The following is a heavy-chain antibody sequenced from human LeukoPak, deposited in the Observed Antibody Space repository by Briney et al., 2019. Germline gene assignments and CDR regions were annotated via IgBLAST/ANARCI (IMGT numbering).Heavy chain of an antibody. Sequence: GGSLRLSCAASGFTFSSYWMHWVRHAPGKWLVRVSRINSDGSSTSYADSVKGRFTISRDNAKNTLYLQMNSLRAEDTAVYYCALIPSGYSSGWDIDYWGQGTLVTVSS. CDR2: INSDGSST. D-gene: IGHD6-19*01. J-gene: IGHJ4*02. V-gene: IGHV3-74*01. CDR1: GFTFSSYW. CDR3: ALIPSGYSSGWDIDY.